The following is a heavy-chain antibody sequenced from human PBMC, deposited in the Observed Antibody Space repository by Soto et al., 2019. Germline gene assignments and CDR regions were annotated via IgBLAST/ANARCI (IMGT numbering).Heavy chain of an antibody. Sequence: GGSLRLSCAASGFTFSSYAMSWVRQAPGKGLEWVSAISGSGGSTYYADSVKGRFTISRDNSKNTLYLQMNSLRAEDTAVYYCAKVTRGYCSSTSCYARYFDYWGQGTLVTVSS. CDR3: AKVTRGYCSSTSCYARYFDY. CDR1: GFTFSSYA. D-gene: IGHD2-2*01. J-gene: IGHJ4*02. CDR2: ISGSGGST. V-gene: IGHV3-23*01.